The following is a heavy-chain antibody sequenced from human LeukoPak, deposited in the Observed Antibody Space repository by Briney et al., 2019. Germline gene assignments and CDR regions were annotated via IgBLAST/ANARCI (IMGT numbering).Heavy chain of an antibody. CDR3: ARDEVGAFDY. CDR1: GFTFSSYE. Sequence: GGSLRLSCAASGFTFSSYEMNWVRQAPGKGLEWVSYISSSGSTIYYADSVKGRFTISRDNAKNSLYLQMDSLRAEDTAVYYCARDEVGAFDYWGQGTLVTVSS. D-gene: IGHD1-26*01. V-gene: IGHV3-48*03. CDR2: ISSSGSTI. J-gene: IGHJ4*02.